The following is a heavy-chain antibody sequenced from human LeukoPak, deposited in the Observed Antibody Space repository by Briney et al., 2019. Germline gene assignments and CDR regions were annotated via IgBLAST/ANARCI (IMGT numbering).Heavy chain of an antibody. Sequence: GGSLRLSCAASGFTFSSYAMSWVRQAPGKGLEWVSAASGSGGSTYYADSVKGRFTISRDNSKNKLYVQMTSLRAEETAVYYCAKDLGSVVTPPSLDSWGQGTLVTVSS. J-gene: IGHJ4*02. CDR3: AKDLGSVVTPPSLDS. D-gene: IGHD4-23*01. V-gene: IGHV3-23*01. CDR1: GFTFSSYA. CDR2: ASGSGGST.